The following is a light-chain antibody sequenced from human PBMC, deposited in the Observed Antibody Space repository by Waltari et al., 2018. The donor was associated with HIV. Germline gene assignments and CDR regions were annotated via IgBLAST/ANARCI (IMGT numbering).Light chain of an antibody. V-gene: IGLV1-47*01. CDR1: SSNIGITD. J-gene: IGLJ3*02. CDR2: TNN. Sequence: QSVLTQPPSASGTPGQRVPISCSGSSSNIGITDVSWYLHRPGTAPKLPIFTNNQRPSWVPDRFSASKSGTSASLAISALQSDDEADYYCAAWDGSLRGGVFGGGTKLTV. CDR3: AAWDGSLRGGV.